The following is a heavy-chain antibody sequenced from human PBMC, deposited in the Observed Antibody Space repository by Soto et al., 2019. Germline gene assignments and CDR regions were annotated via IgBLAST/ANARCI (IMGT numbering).Heavy chain of an antibody. Sequence: GGSLRLSCAASGFTFRMSWMTWIRQAPGKGLEWVAQIKPDGSDTLYVDSMKGRFTISRDNSKNSLYLQMDSLRAEDTALYYCATHNFHTFDYWGQGA. D-gene: IGHD3-3*01. CDR2: IKPDGSDT. V-gene: IGHV3-7*01. J-gene: IGHJ4*02. CDR1: GFTFRMSW. CDR3: ATHNFHTFDY.